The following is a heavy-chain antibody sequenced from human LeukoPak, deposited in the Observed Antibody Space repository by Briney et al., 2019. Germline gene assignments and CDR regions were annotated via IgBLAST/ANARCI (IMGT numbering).Heavy chain of an antibody. CDR3: AKSGWAAFCDY. Sequence: QTGGSLRLSCAASGFSFSNYAMTWVRQAPGKGLQRVSSTSGSGTSTYYADSVKGRFTVSRDNSKNTLFLQMDSLRAEDTAVYYCAKSGWAAFCDYWGQGTLVTVSS. D-gene: IGHD6-19*01. J-gene: IGHJ4*02. CDR2: TSGSGTST. CDR1: GFSFSNYA. V-gene: IGHV3-23*01.